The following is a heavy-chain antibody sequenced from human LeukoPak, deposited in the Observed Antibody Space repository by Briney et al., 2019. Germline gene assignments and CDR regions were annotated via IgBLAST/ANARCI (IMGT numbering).Heavy chain of an antibody. CDR3: ARVVYGSGGYYFDY. CDR2: ISAYNGNT. D-gene: IGHD3-10*01. J-gene: IGHJ4*02. CDR1: GGTFSSYA. V-gene: IGHV1-18*01. Sequence: ASVKVSCKASGGTFSSYAISWVRQAPGQGLEWMGWISAYNGNTNYAQKLQGRVTMTTDTSTSTAYMELRSLRSDDTAVYYCARVVYGSGGYYFDYWGQGTLVTVSS.